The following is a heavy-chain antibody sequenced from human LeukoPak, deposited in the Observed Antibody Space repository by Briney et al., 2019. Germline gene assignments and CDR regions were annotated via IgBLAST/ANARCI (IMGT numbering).Heavy chain of an antibody. J-gene: IGHJ4*02. D-gene: IGHD6-13*01. CDR1: GGSISTYY. Sequence: SVTLSLTCAVSGGSISTYYWSWIRQPPGKGLERIGYIHYSGSSNYNPSLKSRVTISLDTSKNQFSLKLSSVTAADTAVYYCARGAAATYWGQGTLVTVSS. CDR2: IHYSGSS. CDR3: ARGAAATY. V-gene: IGHV4-59*01.